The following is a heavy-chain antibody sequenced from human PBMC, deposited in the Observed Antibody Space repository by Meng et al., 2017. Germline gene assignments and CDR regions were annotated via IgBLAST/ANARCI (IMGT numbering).Heavy chain of an antibody. J-gene: IGHJ6*02. Sequence: GSLRLSCAVYGGSFSGYYWSWIRQPPGKGLEWIGEINHSGSTNYNPSLKSRVTISVDTSKNQFSLKLSSVTAADTAVYYCAFNSYGNPKLNYYYYGMDVWGQGTTVTVSS. V-gene: IGHV4-34*01. CDR2: INHSGST. CDR3: AFNSYGNPKLNYYYYGMDV. D-gene: IGHD5-18*01. CDR1: GGSFSGYY.